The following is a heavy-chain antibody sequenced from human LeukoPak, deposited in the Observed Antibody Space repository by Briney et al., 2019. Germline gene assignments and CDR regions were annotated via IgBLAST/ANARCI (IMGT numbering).Heavy chain of an antibody. CDR3: ARAGWGTYYYGMDV. D-gene: IGHD3-16*01. J-gene: IGHJ6*02. CDR2: INPSGGST. CDR1: GYTFTSYY. Sequence: ASVKVSCKASGYTFTSYYMHWVRQAPGQGLEWMGIINPSGGSTSFAQKFPGRVTMTRDTSASTVYMELSSLRSEDTAVYYCARAGWGTYYYGMDVWGQGTTVTVSS. V-gene: IGHV1-46*01.